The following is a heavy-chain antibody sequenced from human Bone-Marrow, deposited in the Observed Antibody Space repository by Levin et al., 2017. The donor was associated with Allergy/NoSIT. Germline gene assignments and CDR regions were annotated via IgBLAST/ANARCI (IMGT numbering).Heavy chain of an antibody. V-gene: IGHV3-30*18. CDR2: ISYDGSNK. Sequence: GESLKISCAASGFTFSSYGMHWVRQAPGKGLEWVAVISYDGSNKYYADSVKGRFTISRDNSKNTLYLQMNSLRAEDTAVYYCAKENRFSDFWSGQPNWFDPWGQGTLVTVSS. CDR1: GFTFSSYG. D-gene: IGHD3-3*01. CDR3: AKENRFSDFWSGQPNWFDP. J-gene: IGHJ5*02.